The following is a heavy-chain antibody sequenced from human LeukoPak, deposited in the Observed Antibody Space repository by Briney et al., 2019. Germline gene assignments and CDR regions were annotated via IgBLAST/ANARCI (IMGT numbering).Heavy chain of an antibody. V-gene: IGHV3-7*01. Sequence: GGSLRLSCAASGFTFSRYWMRWVRQAPGKGLEWGANIKQDVSEKYYVDSVKGRFTISRDNAKNSLYLQMNSLRAEDTAVYYCARDVSYYDSSGYYYDYYYGMDVWGQGTTVTVSS. D-gene: IGHD3-22*01. CDR3: ARDVSYYDSSGYYYDYYYGMDV. CDR1: GFTFSRYW. J-gene: IGHJ6*02. CDR2: IKQDVSEK.